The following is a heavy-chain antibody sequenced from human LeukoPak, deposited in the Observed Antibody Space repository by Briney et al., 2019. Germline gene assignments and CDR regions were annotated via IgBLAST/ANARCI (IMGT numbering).Heavy chain of an antibody. J-gene: IGHJ3*02. CDR1: GFTFSSYG. CDR2: ISSSSSTI. Sequence: PGRSLRLSCAASGFTFSSYGMHWVRQAPGKGLEWVSYISSSSSTIYYADSVKGRFTISRDNAKNSLYLQMNSLRAEDTAVYYCASFAAADDAFDIWGQGTMVTVSS. V-gene: IGHV3-48*04. D-gene: IGHD6-13*01. CDR3: ASFAAADDAFDI.